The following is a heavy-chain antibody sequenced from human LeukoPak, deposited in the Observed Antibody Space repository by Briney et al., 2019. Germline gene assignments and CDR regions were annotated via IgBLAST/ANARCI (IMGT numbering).Heavy chain of an antibody. J-gene: IGHJ3*02. CDR3: ARSNLGYCSSTSCQNDAFDI. CDR2: IYTSGST. Sequence: SETLSLTCTVSGGSISSYYWSWIRQPAGKGLEWIGRIYTSGSTNYNPSLKSRVTMSVDTSKNQLSLKLSSVTAADTAVYYCARSNLGYCSSTSCQNDAFDIWGQGTMVTVSS. D-gene: IGHD2-2*01. V-gene: IGHV4-4*07. CDR1: GGSISSYY.